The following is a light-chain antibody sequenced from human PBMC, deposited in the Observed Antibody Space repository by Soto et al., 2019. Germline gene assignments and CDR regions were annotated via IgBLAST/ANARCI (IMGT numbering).Light chain of an antibody. J-gene: IGLJ2*01. CDR2: EVS. V-gene: IGLV2-14*01. CDR1: SSDVGGYNY. CDR3: SSYAAGNNYLV. Sequence: QSVLTQPASVSGSPGQSITISCTGTSSDVGGYNYVSWYQQHPGKAPKLMIYEVSNRPSGVSNRFSGSKSGNTASLTISGLQAEDEADYYCSSYAAGNNYLVFGGGTKVTVL.